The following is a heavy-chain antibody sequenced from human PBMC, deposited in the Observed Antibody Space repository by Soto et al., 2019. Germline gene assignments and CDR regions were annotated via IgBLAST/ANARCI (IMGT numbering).Heavy chain of an antibody. CDR3: AKGARRGYCSGGSCYGSLDWFDP. J-gene: IGHJ5*02. CDR2: ISGSGGST. Sequence: EVQLLESGGGLVQPGGSLRLSCAASGFTFSSYAMSWVRQAPGKGLEWVSAISGSGGSTYYADSVKGRFTISRDNSKNTLYLQMNSLRAEDTAVYYCAKGARRGYCSGGSCYGSLDWFDPWGQGTLVTVSS. CDR1: GFTFSSYA. D-gene: IGHD2-15*01. V-gene: IGHV3-23*01.